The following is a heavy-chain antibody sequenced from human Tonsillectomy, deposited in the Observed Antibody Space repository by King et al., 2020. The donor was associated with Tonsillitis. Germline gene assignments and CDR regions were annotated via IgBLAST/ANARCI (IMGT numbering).Heavy chain of an antibody. CDR2: ITTSSETI. Sequence: VQLVESGGGLVQPGGSLRLSCAASGFTFSTDNMNWVRQAPGKGLEWVSFITTSSETIHYEDSVKGRFTISRDNAKNLLYLQMNSLRDEDTAVYFCARDHPQILWGQGTLVTVSS. J-gene: IGHJ4*02. CDR3: ARDHPQIL. V-gene: IGHV3-48*02. CDR1: GFTFSTDN.